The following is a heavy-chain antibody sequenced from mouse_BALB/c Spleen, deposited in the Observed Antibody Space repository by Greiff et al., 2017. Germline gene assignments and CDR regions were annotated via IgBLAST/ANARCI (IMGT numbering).Heavy chain of an antibody. CDR3: AREAVVATRSFDV. CDR2: IWAGGST. J-gene: IGHJ1*01. D-gene: IGHD1-1*01. Sequence: VMLVESGPGLVAPSQSLSITCTVSGFSLTSYGVHWVRQPPGKGLEWLGVIWAGGSTNYNSALMSRLSISKDNSKSQVFLKMNSLQTDDTAMYYCAREAVVATRSFDVWGAGTTVTVSS. V-gene: IGHV2-9*02. CDR1: GFSLTSYG.